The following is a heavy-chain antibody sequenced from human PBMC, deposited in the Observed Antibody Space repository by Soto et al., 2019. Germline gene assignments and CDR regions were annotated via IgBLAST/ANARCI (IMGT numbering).Heavy chain of an antibody. CDR3: ARDLDGSGSYYTNY. V-gene: IGHV1-18*01. J-gene: IGHJ4*02. CDR1: GYTFSTIG. Sequence: QVQLVQSGAEVKKPGASVTVSCKTSGYTFSTIGISWVRQAPGQGLEWMGWISPHKDDTYYAQRLQGRVTMTTDTSTSTAHMELRSLRSDATAVYFCARDLDGSGSYYTNYWGQGTLVTVSS. CDR2: ISPHKDDT. D-gene: IGHD3-10*01.